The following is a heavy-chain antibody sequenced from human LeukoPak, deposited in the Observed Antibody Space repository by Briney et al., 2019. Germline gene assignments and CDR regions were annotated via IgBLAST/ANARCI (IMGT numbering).Heavy chain of an antibody. J-gene: IGHJ3*02. CDR1: GYTFINYA. Sequence: ASVKVSCTASGYTFINYAISWVRMAPAPGLGWRGWNETCNCNTKYAQEFEGRVTMTTDTSTSTGYMELRNQRADDTAVYFCVREWDHSRMTFDIWGQRTMVTVSS. CDR3: VREWDHSRMTFDI. D-gene: IGHD1-26*01. CDR2: NETCNCNT. V-gene: IGHV1-18*01.